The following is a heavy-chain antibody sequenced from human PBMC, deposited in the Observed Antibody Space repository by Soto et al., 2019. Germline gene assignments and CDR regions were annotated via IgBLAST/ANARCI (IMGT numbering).Heavy chain of an antibody. CDR2: FDPEDGET. J-gene: IGHJ6*02. D-gene: IGHD6-13*01. CDR1: GYTLTELS. Sequence: ASVKVSCKVSGYTLTELSMHWVRQAPGKGLEWMGGFDPEDGETIYAQKFQGRVTMTDDTSTDTAYMELSSLRSEDTAVYYCETCWIAADNYYYYSGMDVWGQGTTFTVSS. V-gene: IGHV1-24*01. CDR3: ETCWIAADNYYYYSGMDV.